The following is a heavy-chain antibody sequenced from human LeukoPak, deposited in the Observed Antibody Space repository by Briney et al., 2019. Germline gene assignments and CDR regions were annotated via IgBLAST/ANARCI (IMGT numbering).Heavy chain of an antibody. CDR1: GFTFTSSA. J-gene: IGHJ4*02. V-gene: IGHV1-58*02. CDR3: AACTWAPPPYDNCMDY. Sequence: TSVKVSCKASGFTFTSSAMQWVRQARGQRLEWIGWIVVGSGNTNYAQKFQERVTITRDMSTSTAYMELSSLRSEDTAVYYCAACTWAPPPYDNCMDYWGQGTLVTVSS. CDR2: IVVGSGNT. D-gene: IGHD2-15*01.